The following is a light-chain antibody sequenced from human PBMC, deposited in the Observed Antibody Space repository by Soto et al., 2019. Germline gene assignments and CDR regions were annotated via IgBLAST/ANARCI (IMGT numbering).Light chain of an antibody. J-gene: IGLJ1*01. CDR1: SXNIGSNY. CDR3: AAWDDSLSALYV. Sequence: QSVLTQPPSASGTPGQRVTISCSGSSXNIGSNYVYWYQQLPGTAPKLLIYSNNQRPSGVPDRFSGSKSGTSASLAISGLRSEDEADYYCAAWDDSLSALYVFGTGTRSPS. V-gene: IGLV1-47*02. CDR2: SNN.